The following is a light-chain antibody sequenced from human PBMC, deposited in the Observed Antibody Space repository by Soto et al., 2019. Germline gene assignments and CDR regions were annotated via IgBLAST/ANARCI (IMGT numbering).Light chain of an antibody. CDR3: QKYNSAPLT. CDR2: AAS. Sequence: IQMTQSPSSLSASVGDRVTITCRASQSISTYLNWYQQRPGKAPNLLIYAASSLQSGVPSRFSGSGSGTDFTLTISSLQPEDVATYYCQKYNSAPLTFGGGTKVDIK. J-gene: IGKJ4*01. CDR1: QSISTY. V-gene: IGKV1-39*01.